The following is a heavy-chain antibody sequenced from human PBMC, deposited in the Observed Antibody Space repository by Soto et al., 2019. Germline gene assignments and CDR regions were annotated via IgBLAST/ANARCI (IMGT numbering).Heavy chain of an antibody. V-gene: IGHV5-51*01. CDR1: GYSFTNYW. D-gene: IGHD3-10*01. J-gene: IGHJ6*02. CDR2: IYPGDSDT. Sequence: GESLKISCNGSGYSFTNYWICWVGQMPWKGLEWMAIIYPGDSDTRYSPSFQGQVTISADKSISTAYLQWSSLKASDTAMYYCARQNYHGSGNYYGMDVWGQGTTVTVSS. CDR3: ARQNYHGSGNYYGMDV.